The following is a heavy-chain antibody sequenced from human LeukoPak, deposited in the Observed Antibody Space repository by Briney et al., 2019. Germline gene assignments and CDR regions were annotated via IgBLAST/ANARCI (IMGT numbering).Heavy chain of an antibody. D-gene: IGHD2-15*01. CDR3: ARYCSGGSCYSGDAFDI. CDR2: ISSSSSYI. Sequence: GGSLRLSCAASGFTFSSYSMNWVRQAPGKGLEWVSSISSSSSYIYYADSVKGRFTISRDNAKNSLYLQMNSLRAEDTAVYYCARYCSGGSCYSGDAFDIWGQGTMVTVSS. J-gene: IGHJ3*02. CDR1: GFTFSSYS. V-gene: IGHV3-21*01.